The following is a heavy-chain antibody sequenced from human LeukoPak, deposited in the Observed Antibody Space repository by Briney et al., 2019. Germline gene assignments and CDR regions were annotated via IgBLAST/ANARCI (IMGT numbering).Heavy chain of an antibody. J-gene: IGHJ6*02. CDR2: IDPSDSYT. D-gene: IGHD4-17*01. V-gene: IGHV5-10-1*01. Sequence: GESLKISCKGSGYSFTSYWISWVRQMHGKGLEWMGRIDPSDSYTNYSPSFQGHVTISADKSISTAYLQWSSLKASDTAMYYCARPGATTVTNDYYGMDVWGQGTTVTVSS. CDR1: GYSFTSYW. CDR3: ARPGATTVTNDYYGMDV.